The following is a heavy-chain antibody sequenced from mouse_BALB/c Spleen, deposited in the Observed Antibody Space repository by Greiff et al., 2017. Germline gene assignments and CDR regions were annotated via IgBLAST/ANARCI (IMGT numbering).Heavy chain of an antibody. J-gene: IGHJ4*01. V-gene: IGHV5-9-4*01. D-gene: IGHD1-1*01. Sequence: EVKLMESGGGLVKPGGSLKLSCAASGFTFSSYAMSWVRQSPEKRLEWVAEISSGGSYTYYPDTVTGRFTISRDNAKNTLYLEMSSLRSEDTAMYYCARTVVATGNAMDYWGQGTSVTVSS. CDR1: GFTFSSYA. CDR2: ISSGGSYT. CDR3: ARTVVATGNAMDY.